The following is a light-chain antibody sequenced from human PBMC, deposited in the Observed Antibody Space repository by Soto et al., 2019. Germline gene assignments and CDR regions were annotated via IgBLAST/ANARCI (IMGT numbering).Light chain of an antibody. V-gene: IGKV3-15*01. J-gene: IGKJ4*01. Sequence: EIVMTQSPATLSVSPGEGATLSCKASQNVYNNLAWYQQRPGQPPRLLIYDASTRATGISARFSGSGYGTEFTLTISSLQSEDFAVYFCPQCRNLPLTFGGGTKVEIK. CDR1: QNVYNN. CDR3: PQCRNLPLT. CDR2: DAS.